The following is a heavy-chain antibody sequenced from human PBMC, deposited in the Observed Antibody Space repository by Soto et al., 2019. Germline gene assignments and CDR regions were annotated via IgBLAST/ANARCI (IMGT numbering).Heavy chain of an antibody. CDR1: GYSFTSYW. J-gene: IGHJ6*02. CDR2: IYPGDSDT. Sequence: HGESLKISYKGSGYSFTSYWIGWVRQMHGKGLAWMGLIYPGDSDTRYSPSFQGQVTISADKAISTAYLQWSSLKASDTAMYYCERQAQKGDSSTSFSTWGYYYGMDVWGQGTTVTVSS. V-gene: IGHV5-51*01. CDR3: ERQAQKGDSSTSFSTWGYYYGMDV. D-gene: IGHD6-13*01.